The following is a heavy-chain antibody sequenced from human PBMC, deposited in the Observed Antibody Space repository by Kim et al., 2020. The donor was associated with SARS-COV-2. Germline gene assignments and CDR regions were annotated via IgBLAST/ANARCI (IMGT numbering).Heavy chain of an antibody. Sequence: GGSLRLSCAVSGFIVSTNYMTWVRQAPGKGLDWVSVIYSGNTTYYADSVKGRFTISRDNSKNTLHLQMNSLRVEDTAVYYCAASQWGYNDYSVIIDYWGQGTLVTVSS. CDR2: IYSGNTT. D-gene: IGHD3-16*01. CDR3: AASQWGYNDYSVIIDY. J-gene: IGHJ4*02. V-gene: IGHV3-66*01. CDR1: GFIVSTNY.